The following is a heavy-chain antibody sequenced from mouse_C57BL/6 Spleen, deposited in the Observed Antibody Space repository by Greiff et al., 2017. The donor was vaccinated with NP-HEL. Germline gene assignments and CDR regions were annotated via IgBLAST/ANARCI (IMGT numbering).Heavy chain of an antibody. CDR3: ARDDPYYFDY. J-gene: IGHJ2*01. V-gene: IGHV1-82*01. CDR1: GYAFSSSW. CDR2: IYPGDGDT. Sequence: VKLQQSGPELVKPGASVKISCKASGYAFSSSWMNWVKQRPGKGLEWIGRIYPGDGDTNYNGKFKGKATLTADKSSSTAYMQLSSLTSEDSAVYFCARDDPYYFDYWGQGTTLTVSS. D-gene: IGHD2-12*01.